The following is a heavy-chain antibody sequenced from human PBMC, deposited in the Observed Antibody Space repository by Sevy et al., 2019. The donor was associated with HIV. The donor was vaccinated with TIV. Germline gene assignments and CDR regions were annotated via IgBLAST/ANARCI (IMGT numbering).Heavy chain of an antibody. CDR2: MNPNSGNT. V-gene: IGHV1-8*01. CDR3: ARDLAGSKQGGWFDP. CDR1: GYTFTNYD. J-gene: IGHJ5*02. Sequence: ASVKVSCKASGYTFTNYDINWARQATGQGLEWMGWMNPNSGNTGYAQKFQGRVTMIRNTSMSTAYMELTSLTSDDTAVYYCARDLAGSKQGGWFDPWGQGTLVTVSS. D-gene: IGHD3-16*01.